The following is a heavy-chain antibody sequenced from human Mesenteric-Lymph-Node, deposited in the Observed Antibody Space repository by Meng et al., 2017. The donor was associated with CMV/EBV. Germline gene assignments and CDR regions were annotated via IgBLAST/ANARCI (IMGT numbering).Heavy chain of an antibody. V-gene: IGHV3-7*01. D-gene: IGHD2/OR15-2a*01. Sequence: GESLKISCAASGFIYSNYWMSWVRQAPGKGLEWVANMNGGATAKFYVGSVRGRFTISRDNAMNALYLQMNSLTVEDTAIYYCATSKDSPGNDWGQGTLVTVSS. CDR1: GFIYSNYW. CDR3: ATSKDSPGND. CDR2: MNGGATAK. J-gene: IGHJ4*02.